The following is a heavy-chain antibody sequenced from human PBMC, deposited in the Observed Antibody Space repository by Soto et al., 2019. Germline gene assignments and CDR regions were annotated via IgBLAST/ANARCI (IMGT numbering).Heavy chain of an antibody. Sequence: SETLSLTCTVSGGSVSSGSYYWIWIRQPPGKGLEWIGYIYYSGSTNYNPSLKSRVTISVDTSKNQISLKLTSVTAADTAVYYCVRDGSSGWAYFDYWGQGTLVTVSS. CDR1: GGSVSSGSYY. V-gene: IGHV4-61*01. CDR3: VRDGSSGWAYFDY. J-gene: IGHJ4*02. CDR2: IYYSGST. D-gene: IGHD6-19*01.